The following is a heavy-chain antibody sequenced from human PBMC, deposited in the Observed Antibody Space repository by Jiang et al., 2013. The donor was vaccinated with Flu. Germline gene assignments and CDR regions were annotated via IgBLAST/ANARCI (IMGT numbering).Heavy chain of an antibody. V-gene: IGHV4-34*01. CDR1: GGSFSGYY. CDR3: ARVPASVYYYGMDV. J-gene: IGHJ6*02. D-gene: IGHD2-2*01. CDR2: INHSGST. Sequence: LLKPSETLSLTCAVYGGSFSGYYWSWIRQPPGKGLEWIGEINHSGSTNYNPSLKSRVTISVDTSKNQFSLKLSSVTAADTAVYYCARVPASVYYYGMDVWGQGTTVTVSS.